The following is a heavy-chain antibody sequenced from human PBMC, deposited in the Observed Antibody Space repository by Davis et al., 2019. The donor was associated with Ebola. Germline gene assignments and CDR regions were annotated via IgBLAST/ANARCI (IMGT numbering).Heavy chain of an antibody. Sequence: PGGSLRLSCAPSGFTFSHYGIHWVRQAPGKGLEWVAAIQSDGSRKYYIDSVKGRFTISRDHSKNTLYLQVNSLRAEDTAVYYCARDSDTSGTYWFFDLWGRGTLVTVSS. D-gene: IGHD3-10*01. CDR3: ARDSDTSGTYWFFDL. V-gene: IGHV3-33*01. CDR2: IQSDGSRK. CDR1: GFTFSHYG. J-gene: IGHJ2*01.